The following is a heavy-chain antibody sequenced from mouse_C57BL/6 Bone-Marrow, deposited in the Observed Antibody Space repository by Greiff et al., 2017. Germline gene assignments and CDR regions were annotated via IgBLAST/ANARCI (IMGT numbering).Heavy chain of an antibody. Sequence: EVQVVESGGGLVQPGGSLKLSCAASGFTFSDYYMYWVRQTPEKRLEWVAYISNGGGSTYYPDTVKGRFTISRDTAKNTLYLQMSRLKSEDTAMYYCARRGIYDGYYWFAYWGQGTLVTVSA. CDR2: ISNGGGST. J-gene: IGHJ3*01. V-gene: IGHV5-12*01. CDR1: GFTFSDYY. D-gene: IGHD2-3*01. CDR3: ARRGIYDGYYWFAY.